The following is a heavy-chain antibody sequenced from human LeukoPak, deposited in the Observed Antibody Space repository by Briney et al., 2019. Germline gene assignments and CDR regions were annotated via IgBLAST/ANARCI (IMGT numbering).Heavy chain of an antibody. V-gene: IGHV3-23*01. Sequence: GGSLRLSCAASGFTFSSYAMSWVRQAPGKGLEWVSAISGSGGSTYYADSVKGRFTISRDNSKNTLYLQMNSLRAEDTAVYYCAKSVVLLWFGELLSCDYWGQGTLVTVSS. CDR1: GFTFSSYA. CDR3: AKSVVLLWFGELLSCDY. D-gene: IGHD3-10*01. J-gene: IGHJ4*02. CDR2: ISGSGGST.